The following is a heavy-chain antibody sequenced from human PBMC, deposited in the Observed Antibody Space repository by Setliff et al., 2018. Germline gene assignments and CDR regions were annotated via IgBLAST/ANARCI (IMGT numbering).Heavy chain of an antibody. CDR1: GYPFVGYY. D-gene: IGHD3-16*01. Sequence: ASVKVSCKTSGYPFVGYYIYWMRQAPGQGPEWMGWIDPKSGRAKYAVKFQGRVTMTRDTSINTIYMEVSSLTSDDTAVYYCAKQGDLAFDYWGQGTQVTVSS. CDR3: AKQGDLAFDY. J-gene: IGHJ4*02. CDR2: IDPKSGRA. V-gene: IGHV1-2*02.